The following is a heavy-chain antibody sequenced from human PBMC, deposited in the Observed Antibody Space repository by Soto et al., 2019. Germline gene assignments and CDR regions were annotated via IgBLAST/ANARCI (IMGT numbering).Heavy chain of an antibody. Sequence: GGSLRLSCAASGFTFSSYGMHWVRQAPGKGLEWVAVIWYDGSNKYYADSVKGRFTISRDNSKNTLYLQMNSLRAEDTAVYYCARDRNYYGSGSYPNWFDPWGQGTLVTVSS. J-gene: IGHJ5*02. D-gene: IGHD3-10*01. CDR3: ARDRNYYGSGSYPNWFDP. CDR2: IWYDGSNK. V-gene: IGHV3-33*01. CDR1: GFTFSSYG.